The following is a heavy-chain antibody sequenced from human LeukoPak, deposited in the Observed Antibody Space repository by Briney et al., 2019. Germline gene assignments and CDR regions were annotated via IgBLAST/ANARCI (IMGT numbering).Heavy chain of an antibody. Sequence: SETLSLTCTVSGGSISSYYWSWIRRPPGKGLEWIGYIYYSGSTNYNPSLKSRVTISVDTSKNQFSLKLSSVTAADTAVYYCAREKSDGYFDYWGQGTLVTVSS. J-gene: IGHJ4*02. D-gene: IGHD2-21*01. V-gene: IGHV4-59*01. CDR1: GGSISSYY. CDR3: AREKSDGYFDY. CDR2: IYYSGST.